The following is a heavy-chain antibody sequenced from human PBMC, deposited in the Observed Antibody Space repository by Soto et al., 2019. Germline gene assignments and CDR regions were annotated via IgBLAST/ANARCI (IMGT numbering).Heavy chain of an antibody. J-gene: IGHJ4*02. V-gene: IGHV4-39*01. Sequence: QLQLQESGPGLVKPSETLSLTCTVSGGSISGSSYYWGWIRQPPGKGLEWIGAIYYTGRTYYKPALKSRVTISVDTSKNQFSLKLKAVSAADAAVYYCASGGEGSIAVAGWGQGTLVTVSS. CDR2: IYYTGRT. D-gene: IGHD6-19*01. CDR3: ASGGEGSIAVAG. CDR1: GGSISGSSYY.